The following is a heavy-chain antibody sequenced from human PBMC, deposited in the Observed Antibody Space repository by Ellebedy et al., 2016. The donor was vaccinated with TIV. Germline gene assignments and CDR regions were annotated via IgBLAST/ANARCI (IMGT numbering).Heavy chain of an antibody. CDR3: ARDPVGVGPAFDI. D-gene: IGHD4-23*01. CDR1: GLTFSSHA. CDR2: ITESGGNT. J-gene: IGHJ3*02. V-gene: IGHV3-23*01. Sequence: PGGSLRLSCAASGLTFSSHAMSRVRQAPGKGLEWVSSITESGGNTYYADSVKGRFTISRYNSTDTLYLQVNSLRAEDTAVYYCARDPVGVGPAFDIWGQGTMVTVSS.